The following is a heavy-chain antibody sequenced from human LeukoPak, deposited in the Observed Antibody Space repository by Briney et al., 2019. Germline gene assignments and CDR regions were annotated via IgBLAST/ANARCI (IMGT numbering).Heavy chain of an antibody. V-gene: IGHV3-33*08. Sequence: GGSLRLSCAASGFSFSTYGMHWVRQATGKALECVGVKWYDGSNIIYAESVKGRFTISRDNSKNTLDLQMNSLRAEDTAVYYCARDRSWGSQCYFDYWGQGTLVTVSS. D-gene: IGHD7-27*01. CDR1: GFSFSTYG. CDR3: ARDRSWGSQCYFDY. CDR2: KWYDGSNI. J-gene: IGHJ4*02.